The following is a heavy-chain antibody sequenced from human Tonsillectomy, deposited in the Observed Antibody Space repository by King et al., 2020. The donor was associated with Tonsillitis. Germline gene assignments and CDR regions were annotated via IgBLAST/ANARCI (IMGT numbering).Heavy chain of an antibody. Sequence: VQLVESGAEVKKPGASVKVSCKASGYTFTSYGISWVRQAPGQGLEWRGWISGYNGNTNYAQRLQGRVTMTTDTSTSTAYMELRSLRSDDTAVFYCARDVSAGYNWYDRPRPPLLDYWGQGTLVTVSS. CDR1: GYTFTSYG. CDR3: ARDVSAGYNWYDRPRPPLLDY. CDR2: ISGYNGNT. J-gene: IGHJ4*02. D-gene: IGHD1-1*01. V-gene: IGHV1-18*01.